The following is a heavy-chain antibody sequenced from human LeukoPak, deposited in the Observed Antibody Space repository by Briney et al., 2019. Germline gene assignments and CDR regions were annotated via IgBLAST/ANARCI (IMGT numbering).Heavy chain of an antibody. CDR1: GFTFSSYG. Sequence: GGSLRFSCAASGFTFSSYGMHWVRQASGKGLEWVAYIQYDGSNEQYADSVKGRFSISRDNAKNSLYLQMNSLRAEDTAVYYCATGINYYGSGSYYNFDYWGQGTLVTVSS. J-gene: IGHJ4*02. CDR2: IQYDGSNE. V-gene: IGHV3-30*02. CDR3: ATGINYYGSGSYYNFDY. D-gene: IGHD3-10*01.